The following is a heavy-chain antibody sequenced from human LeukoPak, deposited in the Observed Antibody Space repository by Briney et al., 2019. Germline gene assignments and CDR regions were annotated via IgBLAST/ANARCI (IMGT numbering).Heavy chain of an antibody. V-gene: IGHV3-23*01. CDR3: AKLVGYYYYMDV. J-gene: IGHJ6*03. CDR1: GFTFSSYA. CDR2: ISGSGGST. Sequence: GGSLRLSCAASGFTFSSYAMSWVRQAPGKGLEWVSAISGSGGSTYYADSVKGRFTISRDNSKSTLYLQMNSLRAEDTAVYYCAKLVGYYYYMDVWGKGTTVTVSS.